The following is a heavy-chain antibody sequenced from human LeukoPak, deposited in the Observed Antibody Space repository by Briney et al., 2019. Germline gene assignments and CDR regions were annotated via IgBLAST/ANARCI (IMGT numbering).Heavy chain of an antibody. CDR2: IYHTGST. V-gene: IGHV4-39*01. D-gene: IGHD6-13*01. CDR1: GGSISSRFHY. Sequence: PSETLSLTCTVSGGSISSRFHYWGRIRQPPGKGLEWIGNIYHTGSTYNNPSLKSRVIISVDTSKNQFSLKLSSVTDADTAVYYCVGLDIEAAGVLFDYWGQGTLVTVSS. CDR3: VGLDIEAAGVLFDY. J-gene: IGHJ4*02.